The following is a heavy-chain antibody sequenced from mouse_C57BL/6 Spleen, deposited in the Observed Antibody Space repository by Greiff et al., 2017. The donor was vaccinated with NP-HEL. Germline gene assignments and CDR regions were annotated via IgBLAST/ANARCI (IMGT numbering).Heavy chain of an antibody. D-gene: IGHD2-3*01. J-gene: IGHJ1*03. CDR3: ARRRPIYDGYSWYFEV. V-gene: IGHV1-69*01. CDR2: IDPSDSYT. CDR1: GYTFTSYW. Sequence: QVQLQQPGAELVMPGASVKLSCKASGYTFTSYWMHWVKQRPGQGLEWIGEIDPSDSYTKYNQKFKGKSTLTVDKSSSTAYMQLSSLTSEDSAVYYCARRRPIYDGYSWYFEVWGTGTTVTVSS.